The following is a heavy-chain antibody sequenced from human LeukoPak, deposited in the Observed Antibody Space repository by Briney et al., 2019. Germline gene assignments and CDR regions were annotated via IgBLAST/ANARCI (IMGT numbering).Heavy chain of an antibody. CDR2: ISAYDGNT. J-gene: IGHJ3*02. D-gene: IGHD2-21*01. V-gene: IGHV1-18*01. CDR1: GYTFTSFG. Sequence: ASVKVSCKASGYTFTSFGFSWVRQAPGQGLEWMGWISAYDGNTNYAQQLQGRVTMTTDTSTSTAYMELSSLRSEDTAVYYCARGGGNCGGDCYFAFDIWGQGTMVTVSS. CDR3: ARGGGNCGGDCYFAFDI.